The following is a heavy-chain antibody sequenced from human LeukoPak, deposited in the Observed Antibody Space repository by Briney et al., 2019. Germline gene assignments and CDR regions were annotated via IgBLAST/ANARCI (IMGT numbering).Heavy chain of an antibody. CDR3: ARAGYSMDTEYFQH. Sequence: GGSLRLSGADSGFTFSSYEMNWVRQAPGKGLEWVSYISNSGTAIYYADSVKGRFTISRDNAKSSLYLQMNSLRAEDTAVYYCARAGYSMDTEYFQHRGQGTLVTVSS. J-gene: IGHJ1*01. CDR2: ISNSGTAI. D-gene: IGHD5-18*01. V-gene: IGHV3-48*03. CDR1: GFTFSSYE.